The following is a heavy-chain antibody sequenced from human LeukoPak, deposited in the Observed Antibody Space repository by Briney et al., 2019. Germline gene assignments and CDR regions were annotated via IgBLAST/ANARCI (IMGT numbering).Heavy chain of an antibody. D-gene: IGHD4-17*01. CDR2: IHYSGST. CDR3: AREDDYGDAPIL. V-gene: IGHV4-39*07. CDR1: GASISSSTYY. Sequence: PSETLSLTCTVSGASISSSTYYWGWIRQPPGKGLEWIGNIHYSGSTYYNPSLKSRVTISVDTSKNQFSLKLSSVTAADTAVYYCAREDDYGDAPILWGQGTLVTVSS. J-gene: IGHJ4*02.